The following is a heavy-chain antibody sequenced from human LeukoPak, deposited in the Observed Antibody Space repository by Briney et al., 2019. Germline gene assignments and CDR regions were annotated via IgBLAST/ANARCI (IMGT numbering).Heavy chain of an antibody. Sequence: SVKVSCKASGGTFSSYAISWVRQAPGQGLEWMGGIIPIFGTANYAQKFQGRVTITADESTSTAYMELSSLRSEDTAVYYCARDVYYDSSDRNNWFDPWGQGTLVTVSS. D-gene: IGHD3-22*01. CDR2: IIPIFGTA. CDR1: GGTFSSYA. V-gene: IGHV1-69*13. J-gene: IGHJ5*02. CDR3: ARDVYYDSSDRNNWFDP.